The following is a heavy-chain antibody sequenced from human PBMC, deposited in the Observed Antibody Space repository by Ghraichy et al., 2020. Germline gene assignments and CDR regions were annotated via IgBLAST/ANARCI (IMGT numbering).Heavy chain of an antibody. CDR3: ARALETRRRYFDN. Sequence: GGSLRLSCAASGFTFSNYWMHWVRQAPGKGPVWVSRVNSDGSSTNYADSVEGRFTISRDNAKNTLYLQMNSLRAEDTAVYYCARALETRRRYFDNWGQGTLVTVSS. V-gene: IGHV3-74*01. CDR2: VNSDGSST. J-gene: IGHJ4*02. CDR1: GFTFSNYW.